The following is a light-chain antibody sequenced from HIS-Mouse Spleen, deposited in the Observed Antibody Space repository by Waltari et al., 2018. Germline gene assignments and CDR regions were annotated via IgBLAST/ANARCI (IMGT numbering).Light chain of an antibody. J-gene: IGLJ2*01. CDR1: ALPKKY. CDR3: YSTDSSGNHRV. CDR2: DDS. Sequence: SYELTQPPPVSVSPGQTARITRPGAALPKKYAYWYQQKPGKAPVLVIYDDSKRPSGIPERFSGSSSGTMATLTISGAQVEDEADYYCYSTDSSGNHRVFGGGTKLTVL. V-gene: IGLV3-10*01.